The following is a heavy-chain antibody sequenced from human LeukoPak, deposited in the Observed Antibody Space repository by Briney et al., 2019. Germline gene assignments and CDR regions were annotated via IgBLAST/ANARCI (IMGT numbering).Heavy chain of an antibody. D-gene: IGHD4-17*01. CDR3: ARDTGPVDY. CDR2: ISSGSSDM. V-gene: IGHV3-48*01. Sequence: GGSLRLSCAASGFTFSSYSMNWVRQAPGKGLEWLSYISSGSSDMHYADSVKGRFTISRDNAKNSLYLQMNSLRAEDTAVYYCARDTGPVDYWGQGTLVTVSS. J-gene: IGHJ4*02. CDR1: GFTFSSYS.